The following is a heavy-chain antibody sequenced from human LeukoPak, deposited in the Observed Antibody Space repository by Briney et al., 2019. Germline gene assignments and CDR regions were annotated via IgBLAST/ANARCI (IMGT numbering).Heavy chain of an antibody. V-gene: IGHV3-7*01. CDR1: GFTFSSYS. CDR3: ARAGTRGDF. Sequence: GGSLRLSCAASGFTFSSYSMNWVRQAPGKGLEWVANMKQDGSEKYYVDSVKGRFTISRDNAENSLYLQMNSLRVEDTAVYFCARAGTRGDFWGQGTLVTVSS. J-gene: IGHJ4*02. CDR2: MKQDGSEK. D-gene: IGHD1/OR15-1a*01.